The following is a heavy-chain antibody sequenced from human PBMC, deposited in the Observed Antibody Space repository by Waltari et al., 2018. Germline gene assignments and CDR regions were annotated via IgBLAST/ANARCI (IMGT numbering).Heavy chain of an antibody. V-gene: IGHV1-2*02. CDR3: ATLSSSSGWRYYYYYMDV. CDR2: INPNRGGT. Sequence: QVQLVQSGAEVKKPGASVKVSCKASGYTFTGYYMHWVRQAPGQGLEWMGWINPNRGGTNYAQKFQGRVTMTRDTSISTAYMELSRLRSDDTAVYYCATLSSSSGWRYYYYYMDVWGKGTTVTVSS. CDR1: GYTFTGYY. D-gene: IGHD6-6*01. J-gene: IGHJ6*03.